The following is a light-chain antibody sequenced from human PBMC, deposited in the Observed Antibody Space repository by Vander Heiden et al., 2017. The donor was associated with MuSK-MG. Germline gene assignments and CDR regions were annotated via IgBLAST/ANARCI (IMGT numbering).Light chain of an antibody. J-gene: IGLJ1*01. Sequence: QSALTQPRSVSGSPGQSVTISCTGTSSDVGGYNSVSWYQQHPGNPPKLMIYDVSKRPAGVPDRFSGSKSGNTASLTISGLQAEEEADYYCCSYAGSYMRVFGTGTKVTVL. CDR1: SSDVGGYNS. V-gene: IGLV2-11*01. CDR3: CSYAGSYMRV. CDR2: DVS.